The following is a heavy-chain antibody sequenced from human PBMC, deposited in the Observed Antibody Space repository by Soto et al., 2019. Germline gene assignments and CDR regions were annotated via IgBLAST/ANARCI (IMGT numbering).Heavy chain of an antibody. CDR1: GFTFSSYA. CDR3: ARDLTIFGVATAFDY. D-gene: IGHD3-3*01. Sequence: PGGSLRLSCAASGFTFSSYAMSWVRQAPGKGLEWVSAISGSGGSTYYADSVKGRFTISRDNSKNTLYLQMNSLRAEDTAVYYCARDLTIFGVATAFDYWGQGTLVTVSS. J-gene: IGHJ4*02. V-gene: IGHV3-23*01. CDR2: ISGSGGST.